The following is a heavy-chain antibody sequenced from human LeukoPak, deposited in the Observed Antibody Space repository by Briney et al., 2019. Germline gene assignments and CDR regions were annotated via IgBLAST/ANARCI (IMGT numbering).Heavy chain of an antibody. V-gene: IGHV4-59*01. J-gene: IGHJ4*02. CDR2: IYYSGST. CDR3: AGDRRYDILTGPRFDY. D-gene: IGHD3-9*01. Sequence: SETLSLTCTVSGGSISSYYWSWIRQPPGKGLEWIGYIYYSGSTNYNPSLKSRVTISVDTSKNQFSLKLSSVTAADTAVYYCAGDRRYDILTGPRFDYWGQGTLVTVSS. CDR1: GGSISSYY.